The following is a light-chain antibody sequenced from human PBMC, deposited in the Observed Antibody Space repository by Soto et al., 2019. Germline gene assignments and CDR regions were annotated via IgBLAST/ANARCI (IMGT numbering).Light chain of an antibody. CDR3: QQYNSYSLT. CDR1: QSISSW. J-gene: IGKJ4*01. V-gene: IGKV1-5*03. Sequence: DIQMTQSPSSLSASVADRVTITCRASQSISSWLAWYQQKPGKAPKFLIYKASNLEVGVPSRFSGSGSGTEFTLTISSLQPDDFATYYCQQYNSYSLTFGGGTKVDIK. CDR2: KAS.